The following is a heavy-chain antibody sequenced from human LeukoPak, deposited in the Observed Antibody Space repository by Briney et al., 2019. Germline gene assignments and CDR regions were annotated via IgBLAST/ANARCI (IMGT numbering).Heavy chain of an antibody. J-gene: IGHJ4*02. V-gene: IGHV3-9*03. CDR1: GFTFDDYA. CDR3: ARGYSYWGGFDY. D-gene: IGHD5-18*01. CDR2: ISWNSGSI. Sequence: GRSLRLSCAPSGFTFDDYAMHWVRQAPGKGLEWVSGISWNSGSIGYAASVKGRFTISRDNAKNSLYLQMNSLRAEDMALYYCARGYSYWGGFDYWGEGTLVTVSS.